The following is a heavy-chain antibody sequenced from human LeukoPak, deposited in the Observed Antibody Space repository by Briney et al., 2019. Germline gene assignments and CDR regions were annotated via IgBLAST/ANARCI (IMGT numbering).Heavy chain of an antibody. V-gene: IGHV4-59*12. J-gene: IGHJ4*02. CDR2: IFYSGST. Sequence: PSETLSLTCTVSGGSISSYYWSWIRQPPGKGLEWIGSIFYSGSTNSNPSLESRVTISADTSKNQFSLKLTSVTAADTAVYYCARDYYDSSGYYFFDYWGQGTLVTVSS. CDR1: GGSISSYY. CDR3: ARDYYDSSGYYFFDY. D-gene: IGHD3-22*01.